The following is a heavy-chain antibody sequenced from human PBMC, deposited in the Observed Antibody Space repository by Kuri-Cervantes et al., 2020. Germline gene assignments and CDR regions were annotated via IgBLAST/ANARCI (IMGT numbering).Heavy chain of an antibody. CDR2: IYTSGNT. D-gene: IGHD6-19*01. J-gene: IGHJ4*02. Sequence: SETLSLTCTVSGGSIGRFYWSWIRQPAGKALEWIGRIYTSGNTNYNPSLKSRVTMSVDNSRNQFSLELRSVTAADTAVYYCAKLGRGSGWSPFDYWGQGTLVTVSS. V-gene: IGHV4-4*07. CDR3: AKLGRGSGWSPFDY. CDR1: GGSIGRFY.